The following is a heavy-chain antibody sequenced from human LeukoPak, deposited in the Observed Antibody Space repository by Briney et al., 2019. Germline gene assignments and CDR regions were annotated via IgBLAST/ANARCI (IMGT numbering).Heavy chain of an antibody. Sequence: GGSLRLSCAASGFTFSSYSMNWVRQAPGKGLEWVSSISSSSSYIYYADSVKGRFTISRDNAKNSLYLQMNSLRAEDTAVYYCARGHEYLTMVRGVISQDNLDYWGQGTLVTVSS. V-gene: IGHV3-21*01. CDR1: GFTFSSYS. D-gene: IGHD3-10*01. J-gene: IGHJ4*02. CDR2: ISSSSSYI. CDR3: ARGHEYLTMVRGVISQDNLDY.